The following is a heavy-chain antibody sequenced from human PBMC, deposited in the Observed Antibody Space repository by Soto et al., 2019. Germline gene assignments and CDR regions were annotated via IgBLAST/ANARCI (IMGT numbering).Heavy chain of an antibody. J-gene: IGHJ3*01. CDR1: GFTFGFNA. D-gene: IGHD4-4*01. Sequence: PGESLKISCAATGFTFGFNALSWVRQAPGKGLEWVSSISAGGVSTNCADSVRGRFTISRDNSKNTLYLQMNSLRAEDTAVYYCAKAPTVIRAFDVWGQGTMVTVSS. V-gene: IGHV3-23*01. CDR3: AKAPTVIRAFDV. CDR2: ISAGGVST.